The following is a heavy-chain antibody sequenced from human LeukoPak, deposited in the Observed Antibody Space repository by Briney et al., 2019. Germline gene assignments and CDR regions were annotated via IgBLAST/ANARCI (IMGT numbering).Heavy chain of an antibody. J-gene: IGHJ4*02. Sequence: AGGSLRLSCAASGCTFGSHWMHWVRQAPGKGLVWVSRIKNDGSYTSDVDSVEGRFTISRDNAKNTLHLQMNSVRAEDTAVYYCVRDDGHYGVDYWGQGTLVTVSS. V-gene: IGHV3-74*01. CDR2: IKNDGSYT. CDR1: GCTFGSHW. D-gene: IGHD3-22*01. CDR3: VRDDGHYGVDY.